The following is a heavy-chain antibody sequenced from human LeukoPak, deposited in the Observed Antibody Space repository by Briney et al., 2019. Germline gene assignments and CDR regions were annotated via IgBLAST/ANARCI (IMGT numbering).Heavy chain of an antibody. V-gene: IGHV1-18*04. CDR3: ARDSVVVVAATGIDY. J-gene: IGHJ4*02. Sequence: GASVKVSCKASGYTFTGYYMHWVRQAPGQGLEWMGWISAYNGNTNYAQKLQGRVTMTTDTSTSTAYMELRSLRSDDTAVYYCARDSVVVVAATGIDYWGQGTLVTVSS. CDR2: ISAYNGNT. CDR1: GYTFTGYY. D-gene: IGHD2-15*01.